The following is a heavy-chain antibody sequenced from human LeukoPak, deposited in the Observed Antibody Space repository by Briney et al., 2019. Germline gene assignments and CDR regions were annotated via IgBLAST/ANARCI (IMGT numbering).Heavy chain of an antibody. CDR1: GFTFDDYA. D-gene: IGHD5-18*01. Sequence: PGRSLRLSCAASGFTFDDYAMHWVRHAPGKGLEWVSGISWNSGSIGYADSVKGRFTISRDNAKDSLYLQMNSLRAEDTALYYCAKANRPRGYSYGYDPPDAWGQGTTVTVSS. CDR3: AKANRPRGYSYGYDPPDA. V-gene: IGHV3-9*01. CDR2: ISWNSGSI. J-gene: IGHJ6*02.